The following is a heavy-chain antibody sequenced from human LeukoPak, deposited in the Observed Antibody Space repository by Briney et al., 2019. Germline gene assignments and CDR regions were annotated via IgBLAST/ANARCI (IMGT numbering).Heavy chain of an antibody. V-gene: IGHV1-2*02. CDR3: AREEATTTHFHH. CDR1: GYTFTGYY. Sequence: ASVKVSCKASGYTFTGYYMHWVRQAPGQGLEWMGWINPNSGGTNYAQKFQGRVTMTRDTSISTAYMELSRLRSDDTAMYYCAREEATTTHFHHWGQGTLVTVSS. CDR2: INPNSGGT. J-gene: IGHJ1*01. D-gene: IGHD1-26*01.